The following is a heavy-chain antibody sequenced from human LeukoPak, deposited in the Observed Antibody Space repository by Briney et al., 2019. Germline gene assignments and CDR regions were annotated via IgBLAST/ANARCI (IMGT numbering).Heavy chain of an antibody. CDR2: ISSSGSTI. J-gene: IGHJ3*02. CDR3: ARVLGSWSDPEDAFDI. Sequence: GGSLRLSCAASGFTFSDYYMSWIRQAPGKGLEWVSYISSSGSTIYYADSVKGRFTISRDNAKNSLYLQMNSLRAEDTAVYYCARVLGSWSDPEDAFDIWGQGTMVTVSS. CDR1: GFTFSDYY. D-gene: IGHD1-14*01. V-gene: IGHV3-11*01.